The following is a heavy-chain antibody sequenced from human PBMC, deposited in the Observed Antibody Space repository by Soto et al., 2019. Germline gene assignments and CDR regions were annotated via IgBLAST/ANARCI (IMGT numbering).Heavy chain of an antibody. J-gene: IGHJ4*02. CDR2: ISYDGSNK. D-gene: IGHD3-10*01. CDR3: ASLMVRGAKTNFDY. CDR1: GFTFSSYA. Sequence: QVQLVESGGGVVQPGRSLRLSCAASGFTFSSYAMHWVHQAPGKGLEWVAVISYDGSNKYYADSVKGRFTISRDNSKNTLYLQMNSLRAEDTAVYYCASLMVRGAKTNFDYWGQGTLVTVSS. V-gene: IGHV3-30-3*01.